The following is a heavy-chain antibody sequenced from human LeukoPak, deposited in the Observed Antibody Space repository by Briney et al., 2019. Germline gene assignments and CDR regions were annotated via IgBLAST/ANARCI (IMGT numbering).Heavy chain of an antibody. CDR3: ARDQGYSGYDLYDY. V-gene: IGHV3-30-3*01. CDR2: ISYDGSNK. J-gene: IGHJ4*02. D-gene: IGHD5-12*01. Sequence: GGSLRLSCAASGFTFSSYAMHWVRQAPGKGLERVAVISYDGSNKYYADSVKGRFTISRDNSKNTLYLQMNSLRAEDTAVYYCARDQGYSGYDLYDYWGQGTLVTVSS. CDR1: GFTFSSYA.